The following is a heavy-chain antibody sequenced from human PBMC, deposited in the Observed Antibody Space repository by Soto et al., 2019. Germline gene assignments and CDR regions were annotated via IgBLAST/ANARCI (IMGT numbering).Heavy chain of an antibody. D-gene: IGHD6-6*01. Sequence: ASVKVSCKASGYTFTSYAMHWVRQAPGQRLEWMGWINAGNGNTKYSQKFQGRVTITRDTSASTAYMELSSLRSEDTAVYYCAREEAARTGSDYWGQGTQVTVSS. J-gene: IGHJ4*02. CDR1: GYTFTSYA. CDR3: AREEAARTGSDY. CDR2: INAGNGNT. V-gene: IGHV1-3*01.